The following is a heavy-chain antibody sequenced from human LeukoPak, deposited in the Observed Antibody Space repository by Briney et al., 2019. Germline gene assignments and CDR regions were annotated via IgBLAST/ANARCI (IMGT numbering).Heavy chain of an antibody. CDR2: IYHSGST. D-gene: IGHD3-9*01. CDR1: GYSISSGYY. Sequence: PSETLSLTCTVSGYSISSGYYWGWIRQPPGKGLEWIGSIYHSGSTCYNPSLKSRATISVDTSKNQFSLKLSSVTAADTAVYYCARSPLLYDILTGYMGYYFDYWGQGTLVTVSS. CDR3: ARSPLLYDILTGYMGYYFDY. J-gene: IGHJ4*02. V-gene: IGHV4-38-2*02.